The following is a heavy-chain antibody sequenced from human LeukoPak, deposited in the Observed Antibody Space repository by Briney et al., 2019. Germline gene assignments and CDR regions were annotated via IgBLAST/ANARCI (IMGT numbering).Heavy chain of an antibody. CDR1: AYRFVDYW. CDR3: ARCGLRGCTSINCYTSYYYYGRDV. CDR2: IFLHDPDT. D-gene: IGHD2-2*02. V-gene: IGHV5-51*01. Sequence: PGASLKISCKGFAYRFVDYWIGWVRQMPGKGTELMGLIFLHDPDTTYSPSFQVQVTVSDDKSISTAYVQRSSLKASDTAMYYCARCGLRGCTSINCYTSYYYYGRDVWGRGTTVIVSS. J-gene: IGHJ6*02.